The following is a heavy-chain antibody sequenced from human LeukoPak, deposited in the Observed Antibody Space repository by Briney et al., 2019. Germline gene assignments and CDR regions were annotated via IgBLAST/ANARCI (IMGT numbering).Heavy chain of an antibody. CDR2: IDYSGYT. J-gene: IGHJ5*02. Sequence: SETLSLTCNISEGSISHDYWVWVRQPPGKGLEWIAYIDYSGYTDYNPSVKSRVTMSIDTSKGQFTLHLRSVSAADTAIYYCTTCAPNRYWFAPWGQGIQVTVSP. D-gene: IGHD2-2*01. CDR3: TTCAPNRYWFAP. CDR1: EGSISHDY. V-gene: IGHV4-59*08.